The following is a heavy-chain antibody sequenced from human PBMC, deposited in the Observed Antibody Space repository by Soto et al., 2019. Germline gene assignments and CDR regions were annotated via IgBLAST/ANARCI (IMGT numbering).Heavy chain of an antibody. V-gene: IGHV4-59*08. CDR2: IYYSGST. Sequence: SETLSLTCTVSGGSISSYYWSWIRQPPGKGLEWIGYIYYSGSTNYNPSLKSRVTISVDTSKNQFSLKLSSVTAADTAVYYCARQKILRLKSNWFDPWGQGTLVTVSS. D-gene: IGHD5-12*01. J-gene: IGHJ5*02. CDR1: GGSISSYY. CDR3: ARQKILRLKSNWFDP.